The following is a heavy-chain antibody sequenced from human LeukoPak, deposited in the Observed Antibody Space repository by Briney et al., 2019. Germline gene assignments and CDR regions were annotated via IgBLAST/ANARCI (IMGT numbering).Heavy chain of an antibody. CDR1: GFTFSSYS. CDR3: ARVIRETYYDILTGYYDTFDY. CDR2: ISSSSSYI. D-gene: IGHD3-9*01. J-gene: IGHJ4*02. V-gene: IGHV3-21*01. Sequence: GGSLRLSCAASGFTFSSYSMNWVRQAPGKGLEWVSSISSSSSYIYYADSVKGRFTISRDNAKNSPYLQMNSLRAEDTAVYYCARVIRETYYDILTGYYDTFDYWGQGNLVTVSS.